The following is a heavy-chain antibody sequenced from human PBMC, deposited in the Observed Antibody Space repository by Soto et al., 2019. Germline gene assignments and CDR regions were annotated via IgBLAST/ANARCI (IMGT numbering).Heavy chain of an antibody. J-gene: IGHJ5*02. D-gene: IGHD4-17*01. V-gene: IGHV4-34*01. CDR3: ARRGDPLGTVTKNWFDP. CDR1: GGSFSGYY. CDR2: INHSGST. Sequence: SETLSLTCAVYGGSFSGYYWSWIRQPPGKGLEWIGEINHSGSTNYNPSLKSRVTISVDTSKNQFSLKLSSVTAADTAVYYCARRGDPLGTVTKNWFDPWGQGTLVTVSS.